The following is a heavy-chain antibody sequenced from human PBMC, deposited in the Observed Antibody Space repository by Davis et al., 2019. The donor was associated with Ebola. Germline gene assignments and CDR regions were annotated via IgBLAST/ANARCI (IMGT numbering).Heavy chain of an antibody. Sequence: GGSLRLSCAASGFTFSSYSMNWVRQAPGKGLEWVSSISSSSSYIYYADSVKGRFTISRDNAKNSLSLQMNSLRAEDTAVYYCARVSSSDIVLVPAVDYYGMDVWGQGTTVTVSS. CDR1: GFTFSSYS. V-gene: IGHV3-21*01. J-gene: IGHJ6*02. D-gene: IGHD2-2*01. CDR2: ISSSSSYI. CDR3: ARVSSSDIVLVPAVDYYGMDV.